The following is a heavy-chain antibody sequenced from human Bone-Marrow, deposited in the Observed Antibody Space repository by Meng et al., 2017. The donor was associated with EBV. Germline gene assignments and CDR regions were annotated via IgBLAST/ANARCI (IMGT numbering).Heavy chain of an antibody. CDR1: GGTFRSDA. Sequence: QVHVQQSGAEVKKLGSSVKVSCRTSGGTFRSDAVSWVRQAPGQGLEWMGGLIPMSGAPHYAQKFQDRVTIIADESTSTHSMELNNLRFEDTAMYYCASESGRGFTPDYWGQGTLVTVSS. CDR3: ASESGRGFTPDY. D-gene: IGHD3-10*01. V-gene: IGHV1-69*01. CDR2: LIPMSGAP. J-gene: IGHJ4*02.